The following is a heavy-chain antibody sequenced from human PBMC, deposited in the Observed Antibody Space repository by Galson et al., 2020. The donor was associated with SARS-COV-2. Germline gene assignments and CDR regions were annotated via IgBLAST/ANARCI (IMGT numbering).Heavy chain of an antibody. CDR2: INTDGSDT. D-gene: IGHD4-4*01. CDR1: GFTFSSYW. Sequence: GESLKISCAASGFTFSSYWVHWVRQAPGKGLEWVSRINTDGSDTTYADSVKGRFTISRDNAKNTLYLQMNSLRAEDTAVYYCARDRATARFDYWGRGIRVTVSS. J-gene: IGHJ4*02. V-gene: IGHV3-74*01. CDR3: ARDRATARFDY.